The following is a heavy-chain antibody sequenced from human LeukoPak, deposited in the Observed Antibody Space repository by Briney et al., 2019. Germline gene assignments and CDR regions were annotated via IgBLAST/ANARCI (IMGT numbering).Heavy chain of an antibody. CDR2: ISGSGGST. CDR3: AKVGITMVRGTHQQATPYYYYMDV. D-gene: IGHD3-10*01. CDR1: GFTFSSYA. J-gene: IGHJ6*03. Sequence: GGSLRLSCAASGFTFSSYAMSWVRQAPGKGLEWVSAISGSGGSTYYADSVKGRFTISRDNSKNTLYLQMNSLRAEDTAVYYCAKVGITMVRGTHQQATPYYYYMDVWGKGTTVTASS. V-gene: IGHV3-23*01.